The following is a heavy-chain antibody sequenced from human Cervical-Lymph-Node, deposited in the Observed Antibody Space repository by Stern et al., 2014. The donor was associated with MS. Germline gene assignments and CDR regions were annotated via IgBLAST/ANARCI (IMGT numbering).Heavy chain of an antibody. CDR3: ARAAYSSGWFHYGTDV. D-gene: IGHD6-19*01. Sequence: VQLLQPGGGLVQPGGSLRLSCVASGSPFSNYDMQWVRQIPGKGLEWVSAIGSAGDTYYAGSVKGRFTISRENAKNSLYLQMNSLTVGDTAVYYCARAAYSSGWFHYGTDVWGQGTTVTVSS. J-gene: IGHJ6*02. V-gene: IGHV3-13*01. CDR1: GSPFSNYD. CDR2: IGSAGDT.